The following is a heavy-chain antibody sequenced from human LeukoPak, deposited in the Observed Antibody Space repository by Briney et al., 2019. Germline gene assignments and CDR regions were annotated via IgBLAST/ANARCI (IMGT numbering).Heavy chain of an antibody. CDR1: GFTFSSYA. CDR2: IRGSGGST. J-gene: IGHJ5*02. V-gene: IGHV3-23*01. Sequence: GGSLRLSCAASGFTFSSYAMSWVRQAPGKGLEWVSAIRGSGGSTYYADSVKGRFTISRDNSKNTLYLQMNSLRAEDTAVYYCAKVPVPQPANWFDPWGQGTLVTVSS. D-gene: IGHD1-14*01. CDR3: AKVPVPQPANWFDP.